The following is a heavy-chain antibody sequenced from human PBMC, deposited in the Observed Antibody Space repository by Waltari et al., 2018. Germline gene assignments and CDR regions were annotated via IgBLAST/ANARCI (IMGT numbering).Heavy chain of an antibody. Sequence: QLQLQESGPGLVKHSETLSLTCTVSGGSISRSSYYWGWIRQPPVKGLEWIGSSYYSGNTYYIPTLKSRGTLSIDTSKNQLSLKLISVTAADTAVYYCARLGSHWYFDLWGRGTLVTVSS. CDR1: GGSISRSSYY. D-gene: IGHD3-16*01. CDR2: SYYSGNT. V-gene: IGHV4-39*01. J-gene: IGHJ2*01. CDR3: ARLGSHWYFDL.